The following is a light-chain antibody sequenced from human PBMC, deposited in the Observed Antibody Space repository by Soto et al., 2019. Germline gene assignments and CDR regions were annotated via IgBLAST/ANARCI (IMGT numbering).Light chain of an antibody. CDR3: SSYSGSDNFVV. Sequence: QSALTQPPSASGSPGQSVTISCAGTSSDVGGYNFVSWCQQHPGKVPKLMIYEVIKRPSGVPDRFSGSKSGNTASLTVSGLHAEDEADYYCSSYSGSDNFVVFGGGTKLTVL. CDR2: EVI. CDR1: SSDVGGYNF. J-gene: IGLJ2*01. V-gene: IGLV2-8*01.